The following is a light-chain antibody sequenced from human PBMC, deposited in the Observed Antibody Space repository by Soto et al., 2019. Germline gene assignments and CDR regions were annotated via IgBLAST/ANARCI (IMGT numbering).Light chain of an antibody. V-gene: IGKV1-39*01. CDR2: AAS. CDR1: QGISSY. CDR3: QQSYSTPWT. Sequence: DIQMTQSPSSLSASVGDRVTITFRASQGISSYLNWYQQKPGKAPKLLIYAASSLQSGVPSRFSGSGSGTDFTLTISSLQPEDFATYYCQQSYSTPWTFGQGTKVDIK. J-gene: IGKJ1*01.